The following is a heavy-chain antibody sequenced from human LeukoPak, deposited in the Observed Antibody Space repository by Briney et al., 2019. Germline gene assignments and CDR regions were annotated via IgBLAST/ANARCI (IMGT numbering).Heavy chain of an antibody. D-gene: IGHD6-13*01. V-gene: IGHV3-64D*06. Sequence: GGSLRLSCSASGFIFSPYAMHWVRQAPGRGLEYVSSISSEGKTTYYADSVKGRFTISRDNSKNTLYLQMSSLRPEDTAVYYCVKDRWVDHWGQGTLVTVSS. CDR3: VKDRWVDH. CDR1: GFIFSPYA. CDR2: ISSEGKTT. J-gene: IGHJ4*02.